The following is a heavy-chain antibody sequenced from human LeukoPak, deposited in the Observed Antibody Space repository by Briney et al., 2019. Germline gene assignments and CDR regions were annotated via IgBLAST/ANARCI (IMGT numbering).Heavy chain of an antibody. Sequence: ASVKVSCKASGYAITDYFLHWVRQAPGQGLEWMGWINLNSGGTIYAQKFQGRVTMTRDSSINTAYMELNRLKSDDTAVYYCARARRGIVGPTGCFDFWGQGTLVTVSS. CDR2: INLNSGGT. V-gene: IGHV1-2*02. CDR3: ARARRGIVGPTGCFDF. J-gene: IGHJ4*02. CDR1: GYAITDYF. D-gene: IGHD1-26*01.